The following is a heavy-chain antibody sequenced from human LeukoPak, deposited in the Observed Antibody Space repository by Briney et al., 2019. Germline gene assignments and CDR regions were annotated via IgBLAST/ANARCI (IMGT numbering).Heavy chain of an antibody. CDR2: INSDGSRT. CDR3: ARETLGSGLRAPDY. D-gene: IGHD7-27*01. V-gene: IGHV3-74*01. CDR1: GFTFRTYW. J-gene: IGHJ4*02. Sequence: PGGSLRLSCAVSGFTFRTYWFHWVRQVPGKGLVWVSRINSDGSRTFYADSVRGRFTISRDNDKSTVSMQMNSLRVEDTAVYYCARETLGSGLRAPDYWGRGALVTVSS.